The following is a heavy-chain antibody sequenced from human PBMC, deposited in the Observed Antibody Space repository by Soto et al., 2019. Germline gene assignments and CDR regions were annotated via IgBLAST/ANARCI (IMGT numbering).Heavy chain of an antibody. CDR1: GFSLSSSGVG. D-gene: IGHD2-8*02. V-gene: IGHV2-5*01. CDR2: IFWNDEK. J-gene: IGHJ4*02. Sequence: GSGPTLVNPTQTLTLTCTFSGFSLSSSGVGMGWARQPPGKALEWLALIFWNDEKRYSPSLNSRLSITKDTSRNQVVLTMTNMDPVDTATYYCIHGDRSDTWSRFDDWGQGTLVPVSS. CDR3: IHGDRSDTWSRFDD.